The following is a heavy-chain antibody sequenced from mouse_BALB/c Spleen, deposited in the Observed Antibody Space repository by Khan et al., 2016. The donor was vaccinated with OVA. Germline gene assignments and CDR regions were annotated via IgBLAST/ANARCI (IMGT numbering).Heavy chain of an antibody. CDR2: INTYTGEP. Sequence: QVQLQQSGPELKKPGETVKISCKASGYTFTNYGMNWVKQAPGKGLKWMGWINTYTGEPTYADDFKGRFAFSLETSASTAYLQINNLKNEDTATYCCASGAYWDFDVWGAGTTVTVSS. V-gene: IGHV9-3-1*01. J-gene: IGHJ1*01. CDR1: GYTFTNYG. CDR3: ASGAYWDFDV.